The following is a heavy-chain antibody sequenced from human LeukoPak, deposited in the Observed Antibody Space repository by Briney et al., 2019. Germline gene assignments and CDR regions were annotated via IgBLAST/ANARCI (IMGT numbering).Heavy chain of an antibody. CDR2: INPNTGGT. V-gene: IGHV1-2*02. D-gene: IGHD6-13*01. CDR3: ARIGISARGTNFHH. Sequence: ASVKVSCKASGYTFTSQYIHWVRQAPGQGLEWMGWINPNTGGTNYAQQFQGRVTMTRDTSISTAYMELSRLRSDDTALYYCARIGISARGTNFHHWGQGTLVTVSS. J-gene: IGHJ1*01. CDR1: GYTFTSQY.